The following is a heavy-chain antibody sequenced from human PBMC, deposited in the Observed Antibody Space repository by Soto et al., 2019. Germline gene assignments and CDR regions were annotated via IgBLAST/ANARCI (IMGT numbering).Heavy chain of an antibody. CDR2: IIPIFGTA. Sequence: SVKVSCKASGGTFSSYAISWVRQAPGQGLEWMGGIIPIFGTANYAQKFQGRVTITADESTSTAYMELSSLRSEDTAVYYCAREXDIVVVPAAIKPSGMDVWGQGTTVTVSS. D-gene: IGHD2-2*01. V-gene: IGHV1-69*13. CDR3: AREXDIVVVPAAIKPSGMDV. J-gene: IGHJ6*02. CDR1: GGTFSSYA.